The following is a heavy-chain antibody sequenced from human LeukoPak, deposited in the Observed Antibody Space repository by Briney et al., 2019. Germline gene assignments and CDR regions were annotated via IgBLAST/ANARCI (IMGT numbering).Heavy chain of an antibody. CDR2: VYRSGTT. D-gene: IGHD6-13*01. CDR1: GYSISSGYH. Sequence: SETLSLTCVVSGYSISSGYHWGWIRQPPGKGLEWIGSVYRSGTTYYDPSLKSRVTISVDTSKNQFSLKLSSVTAADTAVYYCATSIAAAGTPRFWYFDLWGRGTLVTVSS. V-gene: IGHV4-38-2*01. CDR3: ATSIAAAGTPRFWYFDL. J-gene: IGHJ2*01.